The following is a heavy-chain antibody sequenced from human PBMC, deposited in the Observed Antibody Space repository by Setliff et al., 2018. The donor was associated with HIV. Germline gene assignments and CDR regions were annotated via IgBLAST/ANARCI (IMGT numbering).Heavy chain of an antibody. CDR2: FDPQDGET. CDR3: ATAKEQWLAEGGFDY. V-gene: IGHV1-24*01. J-gene: IGHJ4*01. CDR1: GYTLSELS. Sequence: ASVKVSCKVYGYTLSELSIHWVRQAPGKGLEWMGYFDPQDGETVYAQKFQGRVTLTEDTSTGTAYMELSGLRSEDTAVYYCATAKEQWLAEGGFDYWGQGTLVTVSS. D-gene: IGHD6-19*01.